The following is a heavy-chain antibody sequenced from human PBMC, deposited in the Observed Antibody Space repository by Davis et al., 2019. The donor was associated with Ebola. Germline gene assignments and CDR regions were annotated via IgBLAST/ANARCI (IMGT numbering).Heavy chain of an antibody. CDR1: LLSLSSNSGA. J-gene: IGHJ3*02. CDR3: ARGWLRTGLDI. D-gene: IGHD3/OR15-3a*01. CDR2: TYYNSKWYN. V-gene: IGHV6-1*01. Sequence: HSQTPSLTCAISLLSLSSNSGAWNWIRQSPSRGLEWLGRTYYNSKWYNDYAMSVKGRITINPDTSKNQFSLQLNSVTPEDTAVYYCARGWLRTGLDIWGQGTTVIVSS.